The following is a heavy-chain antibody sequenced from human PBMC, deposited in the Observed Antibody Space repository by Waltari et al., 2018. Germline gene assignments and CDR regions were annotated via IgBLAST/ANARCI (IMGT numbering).Heavy chain of an antibody. CDR1: GGTFSSYA. J-gene: IGHJ3*02. Sequence: QVQLVQSGAEVKKPGSSVKVSCKASGGTFSSYAISWVRQAPGQGLEWMGGIIPIFGTANYAQKFQGRVTITADKSTSTAYMELSSLRAEDTALYYCAKGSSSWWNDAFDIWGQGTMVTVSS. CDR3: AKGSSSWWNDAFDI. V-gene: IGHV1-69*14. CDR2: IIPIFGTA. D-gene: IGHD6-13*01.